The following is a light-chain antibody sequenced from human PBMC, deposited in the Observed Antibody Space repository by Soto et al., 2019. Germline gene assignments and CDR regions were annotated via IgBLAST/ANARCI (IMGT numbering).Light chain of an antibody. CDR3: SSYRTSGTLYV. CDR2: EVT. J-gene: IGLJ1*01. V-gene: IGLV2-14*03. Sequence: QSVLTQPASVSASPGQSISISCTGTSSDVGTYDSVSWYQQHSGKAPKLIIYEVTNRPSGVSNRFSGSKSGNTASLTISGLQPEDEGDYYCSSYRTSGTLYVFGTGTKVTVL. CDR1: SSDVGTYDS.